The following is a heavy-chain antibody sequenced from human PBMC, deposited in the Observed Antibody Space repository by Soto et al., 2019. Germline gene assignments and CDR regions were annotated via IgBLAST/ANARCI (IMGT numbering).Heavy chain of an antibody. CDR1: GFTFSSYA. Sequence: GGSLRLSCAASGFTFSSYAMSWVRQAPGKGLEWVSAISGSGGSTYYADSVKGRFTISRDNSKNTLYLQMNSLRAEDTAVYYCAASYSSSWYYPYWGQGTLGTVSS. V-gene: IGHV3-23*01. J-gene: IGHJ4*02. CDR2: ISGSGGST. D-gene: IGHD6-13*01. CDR3: AASYSSSWYYPY.